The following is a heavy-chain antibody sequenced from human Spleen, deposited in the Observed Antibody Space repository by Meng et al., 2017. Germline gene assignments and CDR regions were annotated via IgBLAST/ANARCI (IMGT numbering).Heavy chain of an antibody. V-gene: IGHV4-34*01. Sequence: SGSLTLSGVGSGGSFSDYYWSWIRQPPGKGLEWIGEINHSGSTNYNPSLESRVTISVDTSKNNLSLKLSSVTAADSAVYYCARGPTTMAHDFDYWGQGTLVTVSS. CDR1: GGSFSDYY. J-gene: IGHJ4*02. CDR2: INHSGST. CDR3: ARGPTTMAHDFDY. D-gene: IGHD4-11*01.